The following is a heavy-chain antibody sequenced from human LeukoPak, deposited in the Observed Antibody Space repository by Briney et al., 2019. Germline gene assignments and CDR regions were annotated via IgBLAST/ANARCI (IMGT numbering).Heavy chain of an antibody. V-gene: IGHV3-9*01. CDR3: ATRSGSFAFDY. CDR1: GFTFDDYA. D-gene: IGHD3-10*01. Sequence: GGSLRLSCAASGFTFDDYAMHWVRQAPGKGLEWVSGISWNSASTAYADSVKGRFTISREDAKNSLYLQMNSLRPEDTALYFCATRSGSFAFDYWGQGTLVTVSS. CDR2: ISWNSAST. J-gene: IGHJ4*02.